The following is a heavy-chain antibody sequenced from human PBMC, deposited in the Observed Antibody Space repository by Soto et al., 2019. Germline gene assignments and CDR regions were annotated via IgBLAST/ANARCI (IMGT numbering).Heavy chain of an antibody. Sequence: EVQLVESGGGLVQPGGSLRLSCAASGFTFSSYWMSWVRQAPGKGLEWVANIKQDGSEKYYVDSVKGRFTISRDNAKNSLYLQMNSLRAEDTAVYYCARVGDVGPNYYYYYGMDVWGQGTTVTVSS. CDR3: ARVGDVGPNYYYYYGMDV. J-gene: IGHJ6*02. CDR1: GFTFSSYW. CDR2: IKQDGSEK. V-gene: IGHV3-7*01.